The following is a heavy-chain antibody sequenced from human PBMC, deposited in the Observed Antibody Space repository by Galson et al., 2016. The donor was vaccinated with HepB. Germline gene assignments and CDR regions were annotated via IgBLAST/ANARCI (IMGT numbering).Heavy chain of an antibody. V-gene: IGHV3-21*01. J-gene: IGHJ4*02. CDR1: GFTFSSYS. D-gene: IGHD3/OR15-3a*01. Sequence: SLRLSCAASGFTFSSYSMNWVRQAPGKGLEWVSSISSTTTYIYYADSVKGRFTISRDNAKNSVYLQLNSLRAEDTAGYYCANSLMILTSQGRVSTWGQGTLVNVSS. CDR2: ISSTTTYI. CDR3: ANSLMILTSQGRVST.